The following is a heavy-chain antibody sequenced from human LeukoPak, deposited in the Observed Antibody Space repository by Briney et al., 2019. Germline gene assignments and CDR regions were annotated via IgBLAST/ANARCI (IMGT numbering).Heavy chain of an antibody. CDR3: ARVETTVTPLFDY. Sequence: PGGSLRLSCAASGFTFSSYWMSWVRQAPGKGLEWVANIKQDGSEKYYVDSVKGRFTISRDNAKNSLYLQMNSLRAEDTAVYYCARVETTVTPLFDYWGQGTLVTVSS. CDR2: IKQDGSEK. CDR1: GFTFSSYW. V-gene: IGHV3-7*01. J-gene: IGHJ4*02. D-gene: IGHD4-17*01.